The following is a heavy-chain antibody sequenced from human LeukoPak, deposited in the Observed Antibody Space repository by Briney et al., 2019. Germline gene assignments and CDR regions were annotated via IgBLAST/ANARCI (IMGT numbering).Heavy chain of an antibody. Sequence: GGSLRLACAASEFTFSSYAMSWVRQAPGKGLEWVSAISGSGGSTYYADSVKGRFTISRDNSKNTLYLQMNSLRAEDTAVYYCARDQDYGDYGWFDPWGQGTLVTFSS. J-gene: IGHJ5*02. V-gene: IGHV3-23*01. D-gene: IGHD4-17*01. CDR2: ISGSGGST. CDR3: ARDQDYGDYGWFDP. CDR1: EFTFSSYA.